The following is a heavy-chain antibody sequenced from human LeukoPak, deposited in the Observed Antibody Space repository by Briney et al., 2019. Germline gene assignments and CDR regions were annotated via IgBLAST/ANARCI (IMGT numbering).Heavy chain of an antibody. CDR1: GYTFTGYY. V-gene: IGHV1-2*02. CDR3: ARDYYDSSGYHYNFDY. Sequence: ASVKVSCKASGYTFTGYYMHWVRQAPGQGLEWMGWINPNSGGTNYAQKFQGRVTMTRDTSISTAYMELSRLRSDDTAVYYCARDYYDSSGYHYNFDYWGQGTLVTASS. D-gene: IGHD3-22*01. J-gene: IGHJ4*02. CDR2: INPNSGGT.